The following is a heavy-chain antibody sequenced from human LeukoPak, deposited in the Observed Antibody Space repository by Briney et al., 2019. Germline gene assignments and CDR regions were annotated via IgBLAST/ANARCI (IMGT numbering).Heavy chain of an antibody. J-gene: IGHJ3*01. V-gene: IGHV1-2*02. CDR2: INPNSGDT. CDR1: GYTFIAYY. Sequence: ASVKVSCKPSGYTFIAYYIHLVRQAPGQGLEWMGWINPNSGDTNYAQKFQGRVTMTWDTSVSTAYMELSSLTSDDTAVYYCASKGDGSCDSSLCQGAFDFWGQGSVVTVSS. D-gene: IGHD2-21*01. CDR3: ASKGDGSCDSSLCQGAFDF.